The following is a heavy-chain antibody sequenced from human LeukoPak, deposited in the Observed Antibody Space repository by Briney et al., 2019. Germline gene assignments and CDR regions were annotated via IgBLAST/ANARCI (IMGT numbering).Heavy chain of an antibody. D-gene: IGHD3-22*01. CDR1: GGSISSYY. V-gene: IGHV4-59*01. Sequence: SETLSLTCTVSGGSISSYYWSWVRQPPGKGLEWVGGIYYSGSNKYNPALMSRVTTTLDTSKNQFSLKLSSVTAAGPAVYYCARSETLLTYYYDSSAFDAFDIWGQGTMVTVSS. J-gene: IGHJ3*02. CDR2: IYYSGSN. CDR3: ARSETLLTYYYDSSAFDAFDI.